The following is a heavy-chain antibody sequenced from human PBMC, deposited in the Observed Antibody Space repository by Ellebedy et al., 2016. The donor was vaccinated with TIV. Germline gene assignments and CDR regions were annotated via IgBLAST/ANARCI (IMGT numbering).Heavy chain of an antibody. V-gene: IGHV1-8*03. CDR2: MNPNSGNT. J-gene: IGHJ4*02. CDR3: ARVRDNSWYY. CDR1: GYTFTSHD. Sequence: ASVTVSCKASGYTFTSHDINRVRQATGQGLEWMGWMNPNSGNTGYAQKFQGRVTITRNTSISTAYMELSSLRSEDTAVYYCARVRDNSWYYWGQGTLVTVSS. D-gene: IGHD6-13*01.